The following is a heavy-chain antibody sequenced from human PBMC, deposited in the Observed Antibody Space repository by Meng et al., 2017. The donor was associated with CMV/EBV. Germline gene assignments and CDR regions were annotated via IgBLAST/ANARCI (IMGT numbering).Heavy chain of an antibody. CDR2: INPNSGGT. CDR3: AREFAPLAYYGGDCGLYFQH. J-gene: IGHJ1*01. D-gene: IGHD2-21*01. Sequence: ASVKVSCKASGYTFTGYYMHWVRQAPGQGLEWMGWINPNSGGTNYAQKFQGRVTMTRDTSISTAYMELSRLRSDDTAVYYCAREFAPLAYYGGDCGLYFQHWGQGTLVTVSS. V-gene: IGHV1-2*02. CDR1: GYTFTGYY.